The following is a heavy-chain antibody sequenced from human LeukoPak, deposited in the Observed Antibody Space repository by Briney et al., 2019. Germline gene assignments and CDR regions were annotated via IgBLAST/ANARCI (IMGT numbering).Heavy chain of an antibody. D-gene: IGHD6-13*01. V-gene: IGHV4-59*01. CDR3: AREEKSKAAPDY. Sequence: PSETLSLTCTVSGGSISSYYWSWIRQPPGKGLEWIGYIYYSGSTNYNPSLKSRVTISVDTSKNQFSLKLSSVTAADTAVYYCAREEKSKAAPDYWGQGTLVTVSS. CDR2: IYYSGST. J-gene: IGHJ4*02. CDR1: GGSISSYY.